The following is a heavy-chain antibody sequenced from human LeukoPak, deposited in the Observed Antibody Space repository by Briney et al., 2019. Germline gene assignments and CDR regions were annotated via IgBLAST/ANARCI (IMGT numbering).Heavy chain of an antibody. CDR2: IHDSGGT. J-gene: IGHJ4*02. D-gene: IGHD3-10*01. CDR1: GGSISRGGYY. CDR3: ARALAGFGEMPNY. V-gene: IGHV4-31*03. Sequence: PSETLSLTCTVSGGSISRGGYYWGWIRQHPGKGLEWIGYIHDSGGTYYNPFLKSRLTISLDTSKNQFSLKLSSVTAADTAVYYCARALAGFGEMPNYWGQGTLVTVSS.